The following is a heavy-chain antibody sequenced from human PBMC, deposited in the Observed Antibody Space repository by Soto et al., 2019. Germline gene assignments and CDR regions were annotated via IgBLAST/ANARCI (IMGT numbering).Heavy chain of an antibody. Sequence: QVQLVESGGGVVQPGKSLRLSCAASGFTFSTYGMHWVRQAPGEGLEWVAVIWYDGSNKYHGDSLKGRFTISRDNSKNTLYLQINNLRAEDTAVYYCGRDGALGDTAVVDSCGQGTLVTVSS. CDR2: IWYDGSNK. V-gene: IGHV3-33*01. J-gene: IGHJ4*02. CDR3: GRDGALGDTAVVDS. D-gene: IGHD5-18*01. CDR1: GFTFSTYG.